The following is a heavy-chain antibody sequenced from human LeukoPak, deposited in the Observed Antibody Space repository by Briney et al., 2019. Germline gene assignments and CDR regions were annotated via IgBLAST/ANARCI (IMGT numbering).Heavy chain of an antibody. CDR2: ISWNSGSI. CDR1: GFTFDDYA. V-gene: IGHV3-9*01. J-gene: IGHJ3*02. Sequence: GGSLRLSCAASGFTFDDYAMHWVRQAPGKGLEWVSGISWNSGSIGYADSVKGRFTISRDNAKNSLYLQMNSLRAEDTALYYCAKVSLPDYYDSSGWAFDIWGQGTMVTVSS. D-gene: IGHD3-22*01. CDR3: AKVSLPDYYDSSGWAFDI.